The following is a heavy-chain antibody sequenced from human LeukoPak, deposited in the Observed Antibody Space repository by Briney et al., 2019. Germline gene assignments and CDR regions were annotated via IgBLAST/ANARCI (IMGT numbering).Heavy chain of an antibody. D-gene: IGHD3-10*01. Sequence: GGSLRLSCAASGFTFSSYGMHWVRQAPGKGLEWVAVISYDGSNKYYADSVKGRFTISRVNSKNTLYLQMNSLRAEDTAVYYCAKGYGSGSGGIDYWGQGTLVTVSS. J-gene: IGHJ4*02. CDR1: GFTFSSYG. V-gene: IGHV3-30*18. CDR2: ISYDGSNK. CDR3: AKGYGSGSGGIDY.